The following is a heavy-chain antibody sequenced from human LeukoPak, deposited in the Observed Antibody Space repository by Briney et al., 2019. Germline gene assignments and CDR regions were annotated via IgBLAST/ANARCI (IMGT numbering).Heavy chain of an antibody. V-gene: IGHV4-59*01. CDR1: GGSLSGYY. D-gene: IGHD3-10*01. CDR3: ARAVGGDGSGSL. Sequence: PSETLSLTCAVYGGSLSGYYWSWIRQPPGKGLEWIGYIYYRVTSDYNPSLKSRVTMSVDMSTRQISLKLSSVTAADTAVYYCARAVGGDGSGSLWGPGTLVTVSS. J-gene: IGHJ4*02. CDR2: IYYRVTS.